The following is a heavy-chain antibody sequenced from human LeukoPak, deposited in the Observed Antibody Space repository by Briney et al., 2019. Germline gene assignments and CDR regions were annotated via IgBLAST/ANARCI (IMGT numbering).Heavy chain of an antibody. Sequence: GGSLRLSCVASGFTFSRNWMHWVRQAPGKGLVWVSRIKSDGSSTSYADSVKGRFTISRDNAKNTLYLQMSSLRVEDTAVYYCIRAPDYGDYYFDHWGQGALVTVSS. CDR3: IRAPDYGDYYFDH. J-gene: IGHJ4*02. CDR1: GFTFSRNW. V-gene: IGHV3-74*01. CDR2: IKSDGSST. D-gene: IGHD4-17*01.